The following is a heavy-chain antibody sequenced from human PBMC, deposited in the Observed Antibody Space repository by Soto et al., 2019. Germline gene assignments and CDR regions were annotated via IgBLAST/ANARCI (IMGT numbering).Heavy chain of an antibody. Sequence: SETLSLTCTVSGDSITSNSYFWAWIRQPPGKGLEWIGSIYYSGTTYYNPSLKSRVTISVDRSKNQFSLKLSSVTAADTAVYYCARHGGEQWLAYYYYGMDVWGQGTTVTVSS. CDR3: ARHGGEQWLAYYYYGMDV. D-gene: IGHD6-19*01. CDR2: IYYSGTT. J-gene: IGHJ6*02. V-gene: IGHV4-39*01. CDR1: GDSITSNSYF.